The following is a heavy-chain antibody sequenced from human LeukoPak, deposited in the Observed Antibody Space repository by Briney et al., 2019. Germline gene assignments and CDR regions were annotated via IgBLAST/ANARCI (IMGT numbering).Heavy chain of an antibody. CDR2: INHSGST. CDR3: ARGRYCSGGSCYLYYFDY. D-gene: IGHD2-15*01. CDR1: GVSFSGYY. V-gene: IGHV4-34*01. Sequence: SETLSLTCAVYGVSFSGYYWSWIRQPPGKGLEWIGEINHSGSTNYNPSLKSRVTISVDTSKNQFSLKLSSVTAADTAVYYCARGRYCSGGSCYLYYFDYWGQGTLVTVSS. J-gene: IGHJ4*02.